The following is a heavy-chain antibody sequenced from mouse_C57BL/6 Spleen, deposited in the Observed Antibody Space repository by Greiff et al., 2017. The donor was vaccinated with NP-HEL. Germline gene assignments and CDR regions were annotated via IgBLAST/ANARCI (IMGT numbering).Heavy chain of an antibody. V-gene: IGHV1-15*01. CDR1: GYTFTDYE. Sequence: VQLQQSGAELVRPGASVTLSCKASGYTFTDYEMHWVKQTPVHGLEWIGAIDPETGGTAYNQKFKGKAILTADKSSSTAYMVLRSLTSEDSAVYYCTRRGAYYSNYDLFDYWGQGTTLTVSS. D-gene: IGHD2-5*01. CDR3: TRRGAYYSNYDLFDY. CDR2: IDPETGGT. J-gene: IGHJ2*01.